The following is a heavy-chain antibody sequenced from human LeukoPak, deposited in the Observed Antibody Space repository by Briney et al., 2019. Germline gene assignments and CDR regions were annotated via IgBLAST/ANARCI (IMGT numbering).Heavy chain of an antibody. Sequence: PSETLSLTCAVYGGSFSGYYWSWIRQPPGKGLEWIGEINHSGSTNYNPSLKSRVTISVDTSKNQFSLKLSSATAADMAVYYCASGLVSFDLWGRGTLVTVSS. J-gene: IGHJ2*01. D-gene: IGHD5/OR15-5a*01. CDR2: INHSGST. CDR3: ASGLVSFDL. V-gene: IGHV4-34*01. CDR1: GGSFSGYY.